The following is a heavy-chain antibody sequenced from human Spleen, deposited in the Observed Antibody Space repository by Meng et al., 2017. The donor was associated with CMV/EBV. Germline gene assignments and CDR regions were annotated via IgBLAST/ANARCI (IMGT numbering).Heavy chain of an antibody. Sequence: GGSLRLPCAASAFTFSNYPLHWVRQAPGKGLEWVAVMSYDGSKKYFTDSVQGRFTISRDNSKNTLYLQMNSLRAEDTAVYYCARLYCSSTSCPRGGDAFDIWGQGTMVTVSS. J-gene: IGHJ3*02. CDR3: ARLYCSSTSCPRGGDAFDI. CDR1: AFTFSNYP. CDR2: MSYDGSKK. V-gene: IGHV3-30*04. D-gene: IGHD2-2*01.